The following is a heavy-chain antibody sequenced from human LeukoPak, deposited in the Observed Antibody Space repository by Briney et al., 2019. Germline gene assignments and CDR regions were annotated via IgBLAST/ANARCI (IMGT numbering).Heavy chain of an antibody. J-gene: IGHJ4*02. D-gene: IGHD3-22*01. CDR1: GFTVSSNS. CDR3: ARDQVYYDSSGYPDY. CDR2: ISSSGSYI. V-gene: IGHV3-21*01. Sequence: TGGSLRLSCTVSGFTVSSNSMSWVRQAPGKGLEWVSSISSSGSYIYYADSVKGRFTISRDNAKNSLYLQMYSLRAEDTAVYYCARDQVYYDSSGYPDYWGQGTLVTVSS.